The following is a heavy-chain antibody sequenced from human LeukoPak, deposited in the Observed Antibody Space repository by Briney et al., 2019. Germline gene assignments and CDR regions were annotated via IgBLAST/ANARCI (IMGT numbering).Heavy chain of an antibody. Sequence: GGSLRLSCAASGFTFSSYWMHWVRQAPGKGLVWVSRINSDGSSTSYADSVKGRFTISRDNAKNTLYLQMNSLRAEDTAVYYCARVRITMARGVPSRWFDPWGQGTLVTVSS. D-gene: IGHD3-10*01. CDR1: GFTFSSYW. J-gene: IGHJ5*02. CDR3: ARVRITMARGVPSRWFDP. V-gene: IGHV3-74*01. CDR2: INSDGSST.